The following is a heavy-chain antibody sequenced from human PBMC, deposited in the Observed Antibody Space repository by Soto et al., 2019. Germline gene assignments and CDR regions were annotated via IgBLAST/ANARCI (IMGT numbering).Heavy chain of an antibody. J-gene: IGHJ4*02. CDR3: ARAGAYNWNYFRRPFDY. D-gene: IGHD1-7*01. Sequence: SETLSLTCTVSGASIGSSYWSWIRQPPGKGLEWMGYIFYTGSTNYSPSLNGRVTISIDPSKNQFSLKLRSVTAADTAVYYCARAGAYNWNYFRRPFDYWGQGTLVTVSS. V-gene: IGHV4-59*12. CDR1: GASIGSSY. CDR2: IFYTGST.